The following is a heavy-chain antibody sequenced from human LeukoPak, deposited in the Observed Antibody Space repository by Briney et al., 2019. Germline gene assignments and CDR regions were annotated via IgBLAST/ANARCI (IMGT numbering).Heavy chain of an antibody. CDR3: ARAAVVTGSTQTFDP. J-gene: IGHJ5*02. Sequence: ASVRVSCKASGYTFTDYYMHWVRQAPGQGLEGMGWINPNSGGTNYAQKFQGRVTMSRDTSTSAAYMYLSRLTSDDTAVYYCARAAVVTGSTQTFDPWGQGTLVTVSS. CDR1: GYTFTDYY. CDR2: INPNSGGT. D-gene: IGHD2-8*02. V-gene: IGHV1-2*02.